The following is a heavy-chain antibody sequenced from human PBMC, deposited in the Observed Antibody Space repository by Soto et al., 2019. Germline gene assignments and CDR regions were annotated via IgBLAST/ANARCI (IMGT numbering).Heavy chain of an antibody. J-gene: IGHJ4*02. D-gene: IGHD3-10*01. CDR1: GFTFSTYW. CDR3: ASIPMVRGPSDY. Sequence: EVRLVESGGGLVQPGGSLRLSCAASGFTFSTYWMHWVRQAPGKGLVWVSRINGDGTTTQYADSMKGRFTISRDNAKNTLYLQMNPLRGDDTAMYYCASIPMVRGPSDYWGQGTLVTVSS. CDR2: INGDGTTT. V-gene: IGHV3-74*02.